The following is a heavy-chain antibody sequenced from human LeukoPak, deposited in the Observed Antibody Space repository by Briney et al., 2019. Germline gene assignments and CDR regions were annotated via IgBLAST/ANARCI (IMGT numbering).Heavy chain of an antibody. V-gene: IGHV4-59*12. CDR1: GGSISSYS. CDR3: AGDYGSGSYRIDY. CDR2: IYYSGST. Sequence: SETLSLTCTVSGGSISSYSWSWVRQPPGRGLEWIGYIYYSGSTTYNPSLKSRVIISLDTSNNQFSLKLSSVTAADTAVYYCAGDYGSGSYRIDYWGQGTLVTVSS. J-gene: IGHJ4*02. D-gene: IGHD3-10*01.